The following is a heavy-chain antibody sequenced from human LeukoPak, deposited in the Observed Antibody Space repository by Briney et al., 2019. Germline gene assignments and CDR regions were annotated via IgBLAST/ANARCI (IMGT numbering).Heavy chain of an antibody. Sequence: PSKTLSLTCGVSGGSVSSTNWWTWIRPPPGKGLEWIGEVHLDGRTNFNPSLKSRLTMSVDLSENHVSLKLTSVTAADTAVYYCAREGGFYRPLDYSGQGTLVTVSS. V-gene: IGHV4-4*02. D-gene: IGHD6-25*01. CDR3: AREGGFYRPLDY. CDR2: VHLDGRT. CDR1: GGSVSSTNW. J-gene: IGHJ4*02.